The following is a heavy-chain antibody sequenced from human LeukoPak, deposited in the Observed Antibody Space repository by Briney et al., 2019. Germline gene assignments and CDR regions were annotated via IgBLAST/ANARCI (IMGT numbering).Heavy chain of an antibody. V-gene: IGHV1-18*01. D-gene: IGHD4-11*01. CDR2: ISAYNGNT. J-gene: IGHJ6*03. CDR1: GGTFSSYA. Sequence: ASVKVSCKASGGTFSSYAISWVRQAPGQGLEWMGWISAYNGNTNYAQKLQGRVTMTTDTSTSTAYMELRSLRSDDTAVYYCARGPDYSNSRYMDVWGKGTTVTVSS. CDR3: ARGPDYSNSRYMDV.